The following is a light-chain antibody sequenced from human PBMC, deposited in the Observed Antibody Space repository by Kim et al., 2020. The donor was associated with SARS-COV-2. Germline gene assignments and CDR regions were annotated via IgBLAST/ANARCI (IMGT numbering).Light chain of an antibody. CDR2: EVT. CDR1: ARDIGAFHR. CDR3: ASYTMRSTWV. V-gene: IGLV2-18*02. Sequence: GQSVTLSCTGTARDIGAFHRVSWYRQTPGSAPKLLIYEVTDRPSGVPGRFSGSKSGNTASLTISGLQADDEGVFYCASYTMRSTWVFGGGTQLTVL. J-gene: IGLJ3*02.